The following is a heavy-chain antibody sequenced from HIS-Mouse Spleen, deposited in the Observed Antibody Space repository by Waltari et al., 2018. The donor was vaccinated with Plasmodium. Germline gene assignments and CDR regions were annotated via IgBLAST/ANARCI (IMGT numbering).Heavy chain of an antibody. J-gene: IGHJ2*01. CDR1: GGTFSSYA. CDR3: ARVGIAAAGWYFDL. V-gene: IGHV1-69*04. D-gene: IGHD6-13*01. Sequence: QVQLVQSGAEVKKPGSSVKVSCKASGGTFSSYAISWVRQTPGQGLEWMGRIIPILGIANYAQKVQGRVTITADKSTRTAYRELGSLRSEDTAVYYCARVGIAAAGWYFDLWGRGTLVTVSS. CDR2: IIPILGIA.